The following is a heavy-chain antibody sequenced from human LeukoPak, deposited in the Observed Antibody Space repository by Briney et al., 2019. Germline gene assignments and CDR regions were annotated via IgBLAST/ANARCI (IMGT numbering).Heavy chain of an antibody. Sequence: PSETLSLTCAVYGGSFSGYYWSWIRQPPGKGLKWIGEINHSGSTNYNPSLKSRVTISVDTSKNQFSLKLSSVTAADTAVYYCATDRGWRTSGYYLYYFEYWGQGTLVTFSS. CDR2: INHSGST. CDR3: ATDRGWRTSGYYLYYFEY. V-gene: IGHV4-34*01. D-gene: IGHD3-3*01. J-gene: IGHJ4*02. CDR1: GGSFSGYY.